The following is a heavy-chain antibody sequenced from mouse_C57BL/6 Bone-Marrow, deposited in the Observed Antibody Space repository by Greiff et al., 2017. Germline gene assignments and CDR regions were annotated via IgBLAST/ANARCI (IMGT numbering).Heavy chain of an antibody. CDR3: AREGTANGGYVDV. Sequence: QVQLQQPGAELVKPGASVKLSCKASGYTFTSYWMHWVKQRPGQGLEWIGMIHPNSGSTNYNEKFKSKATLTVDKSSSTAYMQRSSLTSEDSAVYYCAREGTANGGYVDVWGTGTTVTVAS. CDR1: GYTFTSYW. CDR2: IHPNSGST. D-gene: IGHD3-3*01. V-gene: IGHV1-64*01. J-gene: IGHJ1*03.